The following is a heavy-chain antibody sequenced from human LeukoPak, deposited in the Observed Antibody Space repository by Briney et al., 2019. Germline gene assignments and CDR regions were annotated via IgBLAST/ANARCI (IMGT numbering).Heavy chain of an antibody. CDR2: IAPIFGTP. CDR1: GGTFDRYA. V-gene: IGHV1-69*05. J-gene: IGHJ6*03. D-gene: IGHD3-16*02. Sequence: ASVKVSCKASGGTFDRYAISWVRQAPEQGLEWMGGIAPIFGTPNYAQNFQGRVTITTDESTSTAYMELSSLRSDDTAVHYCASHFRSNHYYFYYMDVWGTGTTVTVSS. CDR3: ASHFRSNHYYFYYMDV.